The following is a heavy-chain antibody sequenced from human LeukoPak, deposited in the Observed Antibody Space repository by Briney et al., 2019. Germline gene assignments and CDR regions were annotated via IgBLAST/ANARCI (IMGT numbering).Heavy chain of an antibody. V-gene: IGHV3-23*01. CDR3: AKGRGLIIPLDY. Sequence: PGGSLRLSCAVSGFALSSYVMSWVRQAPGKGQEWVAGISGSGSITYYADSVKGRFTISRDKSKNTMYLQMTSLRAEDTAVYYCAKGRGLIIPLDYWGQGTLVTVSS. D-gene: IGHD3-10*01. J-gene: IGHJ4*02. CDR2: ISGSGSIT. CDR1: GFALSSYV.